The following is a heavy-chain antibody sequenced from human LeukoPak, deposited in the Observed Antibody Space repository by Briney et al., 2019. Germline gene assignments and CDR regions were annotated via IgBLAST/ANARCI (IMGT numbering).Heavy chain of an antibody. CDR1: EFTFSTYW. V-gene: IGHV3-7*03. J-gene: IGHJ4*02. Sequence: GGSLRLSCAASEFTFSTYWMSWVRQAPGKGLEWVANIKQDGSEKYYVDSVRGRFANSRDNAKNSLYLQMNSLRAEDTAVYYCARISKGGYKSGRRDPPYYFDYWGRGTLVPVSS. CDR2: IKQDGSEK. CDR3: ARISKGGYKSGRRDPPYYFDY. D-gene: IGHD5-18*01.